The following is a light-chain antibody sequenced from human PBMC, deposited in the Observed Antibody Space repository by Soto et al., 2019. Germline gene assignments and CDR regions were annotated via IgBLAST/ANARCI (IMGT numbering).Light chain of an antibody. Sequence: EIVLTQSPGTLSLSPGERATLSCRASQSVSSSYLAWYQQNRGQAPRLLIYGASSRATGIPDRFSGSGSGTDFTLTISRLEPEDFAVYYCQQYGSSRWTFGQGDQGGYQ. V-gene: IGKV3-20*01. CDR2: GAS. J-gene: IGKJ1*01. CDR3: QQYGSSRWT. CDR1: QSVSSSY.